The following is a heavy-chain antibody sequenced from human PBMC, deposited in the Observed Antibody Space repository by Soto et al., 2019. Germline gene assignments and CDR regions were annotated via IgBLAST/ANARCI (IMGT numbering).Heavy chain of an antibody. CDR2: ISSSSSYI. CDR1: GFTFSSYS. J-gene: IGHJ6*02. Sequence: GGSLRLSCAASGFTFSSYSMNWVRQAPGKGLEWVSSISSSSSYIYYADSVKGRFTISRDNAKNSLYLQMNSLRAEDTAVYYCARALDRLVVVPADNYYYYGMDVWGQGTTVTVSS. V-gene: IGHV3-21*01. CDR3: ARALDRLVVVPADNYYYYGMDV. D-gene: IGHD2-2*01.